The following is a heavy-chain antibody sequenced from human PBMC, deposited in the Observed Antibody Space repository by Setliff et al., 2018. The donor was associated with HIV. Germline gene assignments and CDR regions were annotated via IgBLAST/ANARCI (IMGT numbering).Heavy chain of an antibody. CDR1: GVSFSGFY. Sequence: KTSETLSLTCAVYGVSFSGFYWTFIRQSPGKGLEWIGEVTHSGTTTYDPSLKSRITISVDTSKNQFSLKLTSVTAADMGVYYCARGRKKTLAVSGTRYFDFWGQGTLVTVSS. CDR3: ARGRKKTLAVSGTRYFDF. D-gene: IGHD6-19*01. V-gene: IGHV4-34*01. CDR2: VTHSGTT. J-gene: IGHJ4*02.